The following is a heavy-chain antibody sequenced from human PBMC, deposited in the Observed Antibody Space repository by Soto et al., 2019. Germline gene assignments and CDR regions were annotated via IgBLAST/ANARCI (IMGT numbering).Heavy chain of an antibody. CDR3: VMTTVTDYYYYGMDV. Sequence: GGSLRLSCAASGFTVSSNYMSWVRQAPGKGLEWVSVIYSGGSTYYADSVKGRFTISRDNSKNTLYLQMNSLRAEDTAVYYCVMTTVTDYYYYGMDVWGQGTTVTVSS. J-gene: IGHJ6*02. CDR2: IYSGGST. CDR1: GFTVSSNY. V-gene: IGHV3-53*01. D-gene: IGHD4-4*01.